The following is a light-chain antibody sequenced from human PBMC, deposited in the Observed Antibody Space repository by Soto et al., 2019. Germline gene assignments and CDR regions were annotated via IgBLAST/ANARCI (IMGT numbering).Light chain of an antibody. Sequence: QSALTQPASVSGSPGQSITISCTGTSSDIGDYDYVSWYQHLPGKAPKLLIFDVTHRPSGVSDRFSGSKSGSTASLTISGVRPEDEADYYCCSYTDIALDVVFGGGTKLTVL. CDR3: CSYTDIALDVV. CDR2: DVT. V-gene: IGLV2-14*01. J-gene: IGLJ2*01. CDR1: SSDIGDYDY.